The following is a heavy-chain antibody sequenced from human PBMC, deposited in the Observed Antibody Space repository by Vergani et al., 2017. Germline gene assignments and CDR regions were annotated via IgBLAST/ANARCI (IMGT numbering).Heavy chain of an antibody. V-gene: IGHV4-59*01. CDR3: ARVITMVRGAYYYYMDV. D-gene: IGHD3-10*01. CDR1: GGSISSYY. J-gene: IGHJ6*03. CDR2: IYYSGST. Sequence: QVQLQESGPGLVKPSETLSLTCTVSGGSISSYYWSWIRQPPGKGLEWIGYIYYSGSTNYNPSLKSRVTISVDTSKNQFSLKLSSVTAADTAVYYCARVITMVRGAYYYYMDVWGKGTTVTVSS.